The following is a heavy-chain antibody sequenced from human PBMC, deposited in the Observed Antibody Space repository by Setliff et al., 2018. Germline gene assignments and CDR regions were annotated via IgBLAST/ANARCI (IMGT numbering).Heavy chain of an antibody. CDR2: VYYSGYT. CDR1: TFSSHY. Sequence: TFSSHYWGWIRQAPGKGMEWIGSVYYSGYTYSKPSLQSRVSMSVDASKNQFSLKLASVTAADTAVYYCGRVDFTMIQGVVGHWGQGTLVTVSS. D-gene: IGHD3-10*01. V-gene: IGHV4-39*07. CDR3: GRVDFTMIQGVVGH. J-gene: IGHJ1*01.